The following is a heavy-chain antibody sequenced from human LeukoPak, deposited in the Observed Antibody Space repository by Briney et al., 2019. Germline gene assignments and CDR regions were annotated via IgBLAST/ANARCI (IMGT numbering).Heavy chain of an antibody. J-gene: IGHJ6*04. CDR2: IYDSGIT. CDR1: GGSIKTYY. Sequence: SETLSLTCTVSGGSIKTYYWSWIRQPPGSGLEWIGYIYDSGITTYNPSLKSRVTISIDTSKNQFSLKLSSVTAADTAIYYCARAPTVDSFNYYGMDVWGKGPTVTV. V-gene: IGHV4-59*01. D-gene: IGHD5-12*01. CDR3: ARAPTVDSFNYYGMDV.